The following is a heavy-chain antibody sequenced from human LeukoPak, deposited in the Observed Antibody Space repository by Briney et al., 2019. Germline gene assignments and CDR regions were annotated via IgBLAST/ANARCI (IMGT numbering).Heavy chain of an antibody. V-gene: IGHV3-23*01. J-gene: IGHJ4*02. CDR2: ISGSGGST. CDR3: ANAVYSSSWYHFDY. D-gene: IGHD6-13*01. CDR1: GFTFSSYA. Sequence: PGGSLRPSCAASGFTFSSYAMSWVRQAPGKGLEWVSAISGSGGSTYYADSVKGRFTISRDNSKNTLYLQMNSLRAEDTAVYYCANAVYSSSWYHFDYWGQGTLVTVSS.